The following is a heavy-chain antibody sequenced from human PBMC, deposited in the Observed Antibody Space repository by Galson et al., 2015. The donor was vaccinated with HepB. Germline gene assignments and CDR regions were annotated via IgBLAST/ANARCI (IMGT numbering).Heavy chain of an antibody. D-gene: IGHD4-17*01. CDR1: GGSISSYY. J-gene: IGHJ3*02. V-gene: IGHV4-59*01. Sequence: QVQLQESGPGLVKPSETLSLTCTVSGGSISSYYWSWIRQPPGKGLAWIGYIYYSGSTNYNPSLKSRVTISVDTSKNQFSLKLSSVTAADTAVYYGARGGDGDYGFRAAFDIWGQGTMVTVSS. CDR3: ARGGDGDYGFRAAFDI. CDR2: IYYSGST.